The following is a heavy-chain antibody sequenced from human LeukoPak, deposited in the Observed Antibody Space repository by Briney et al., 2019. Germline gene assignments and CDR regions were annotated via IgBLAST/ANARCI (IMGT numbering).Heavy chain of an antibody. Sequence: GGTLRLSCAASAFTFSNYWMKWVRQPSGNGLEWVSTINPDGSEKLYVDSVKGRFTISRDNAENSLYLQMNSLRAEDTAVYYCATYYDFWSAYRSDYWGQGTLVTVSS. CDR1: AFTFSNYW. CDR2: INPDGSEK. V-gene: IGHV3-7*01. J-gene: IGHJ4*02. D-gene: IGHD3-3*01. CDR3: ATYYDFWSAYRSDY.